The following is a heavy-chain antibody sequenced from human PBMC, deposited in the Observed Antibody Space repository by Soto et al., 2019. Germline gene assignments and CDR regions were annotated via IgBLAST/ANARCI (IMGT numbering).Heavy chain of an antibody. CDR2: IYYNENT. CDR3: ASLSYSGSYYLHPFDY. Sequence: SETLSLTCTVSGGSINSNHYYWGWVRQPPGKGLEWIGTIYYNENTYSNPSLRGRVTISVDTSKNQFSLKLSSVTAADTAVYFCASLSYSGSYYLHPFDYWGQGTLVTVSS. J-gene: IGHJ4*02. CDR1: GGSINSNHYY. V-gene: IGHV4-39*01. D-gene: IGHD1-26*01.